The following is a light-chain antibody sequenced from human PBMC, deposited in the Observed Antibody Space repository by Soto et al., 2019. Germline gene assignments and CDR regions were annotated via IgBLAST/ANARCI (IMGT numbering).Light chain of an antibody. Sequence: DLVMTQSPLSLPVTPGEPASISCRSSQSLLHSNGYNYLDWYLQKPGQSPQLLIYLGSNRASGVHDRFSGSGSSTDFTLKNSRVEAEDVGVYYCMQALQPLTFGPGTKVDIK. V-gene: IGKV2-28*01. J-gene: IGKJ3*01. CDR1: QSLLHSNGYNY. CDR2: LGS. CDR3: MQALQPLT.